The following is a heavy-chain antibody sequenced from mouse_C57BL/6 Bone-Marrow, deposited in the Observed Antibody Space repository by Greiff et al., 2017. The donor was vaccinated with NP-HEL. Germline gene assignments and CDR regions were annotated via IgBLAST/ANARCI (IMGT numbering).Heavy chain of an antibody. J-gene: IGHJ4*01. Sequence: EVQLQESGGGLVQPGGSLSLSCAASGFTFTDYYMNWVRQPPGKALEWLGFIRHKASGYTTEYSASVKGRFTISRDNSQSILYLQMNALRAEDSATYYCARSIYYDYADDPFYAMDYWGQGTSVTVSS. CDR1: GFTFTDYY. D-gene: IGHD2-4*01. CDR2: IRHKASGYTT. CDR3: ARSIYYDYADDPFYAMDY. V-gene: IGHV7-3*01.